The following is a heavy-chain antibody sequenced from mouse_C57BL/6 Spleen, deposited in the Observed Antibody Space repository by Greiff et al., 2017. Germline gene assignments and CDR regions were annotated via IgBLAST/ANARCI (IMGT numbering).Heavy chain of an antibody. CDR3: AVSGPYDYDVGAY. J-gene: IGHJ3*01. CDR2: ISSGSSTI. V-gene: IGHV5-17*01. CDR1: GFTFSDYG. D-gene: IGHD2-4*01. Sequence: EVMLVESGGGLVKPGGSLKLSCAASGFTFSDYGMHWVRQAPEKGLEWVAYISSGSSTIYYADTVTGRFTISRDNAKNTLFLQMSSLRSEDTAMYYCAVSGPYDYDVGAYWGQGTLVTVSA.